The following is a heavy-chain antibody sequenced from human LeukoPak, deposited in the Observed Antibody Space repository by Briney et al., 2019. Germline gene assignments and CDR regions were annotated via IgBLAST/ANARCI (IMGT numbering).Heavy chain of an antibody. J-gene: IGHJ4*02. CDR2: ISSSSSYI. D-gene: IGHD5-12*01. Sequence: PGGSLRLSCAASGFTFSSYSMNWVRQAPGKGLEWVSSISSSSSYIYYADSVKGRFTISRDNAKNSLYLQMNSLRAEDTAVYYCAKEGGYDFPSYFDYWGQGTLVTVSS. CDR3: AKEGGYDFPSYFDY. V-gene: IGHV3-21*04. CDR1: GFTFSSYS.